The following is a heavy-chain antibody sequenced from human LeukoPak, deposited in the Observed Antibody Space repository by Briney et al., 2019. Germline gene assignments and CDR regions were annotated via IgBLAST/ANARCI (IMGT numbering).Heavy chain of an antibody. CDR3: ARQIATVTTFFPVRWFDP. V-gene: IGHV3-48*03. CDR1: GFTFSSYE. J-gene: IGHJ5*02. CDR2: ISSSGSTI. D-gene: IGHD4-11*01. Sequence: GGSLRLSCAASGFTFSSYEMNWVRQAPGKGLEWVSYISSSGSTIYYADSVKGRFTISRGNAKNSLYLQMNSLRAEDTAVYYCARQIATVTTFFPVRWFDPWGQGTLVTVSS.